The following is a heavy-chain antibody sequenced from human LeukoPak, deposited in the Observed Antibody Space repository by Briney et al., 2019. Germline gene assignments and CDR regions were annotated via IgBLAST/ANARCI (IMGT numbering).Heavy chain of an antibody. D-gene: IGHD2-15*01. CDR3: ARRRGGYMDY. V-gene: IGHV4-34*01. CDR2: INHSGST. J-gene: IGHJ4*02. Sequence: SETLSLTCAVYGGSFSGYYWSWIRQPPGKGLEWIGEINHSGSTNYNPSLKSRVTISVDTSKNQFSLKLSSVTAADTAVYYCARRRGGYMDYWGQGTLVTVSS. CDR1: GGSFSGYY.